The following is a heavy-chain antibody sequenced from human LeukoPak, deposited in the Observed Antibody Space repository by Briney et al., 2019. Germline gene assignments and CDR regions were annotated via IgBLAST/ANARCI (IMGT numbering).Heavy chain of an antibody. CDR2: ISSSSSYI. J-gene: IGHJ4*02. V-gene: IGHV3-21*01. CDR3: AREVLGYCSGGSCYSGGDY. Sequence: GSLRLSCAASGFTFSSYSMNWVRQAPGKGLEWVSSISSSSSYIYYADSVKGRFTISRDNAKNSLYLQMNSLRAEDTAVYYCAREVLGYCSGGSCYSGGDYWGQGTLVTVSS. CDR1: GFTFSSYS. D-gene: IGHD2-15*01.